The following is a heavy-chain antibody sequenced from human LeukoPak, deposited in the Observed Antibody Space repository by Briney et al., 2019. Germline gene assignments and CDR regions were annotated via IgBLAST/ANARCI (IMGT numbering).Heavy chain of an antibody. J-gene: IGHJ4*02. CDR3: ARRVDGIVGATPDDY. CDR1: GYTFTSYG. V-gene: IGHV1-18*01. D-gene: IGHD1-26*01. Sequence: GASVKVSCKASGYTFTSYGTSWVRQAPGQGLEWMGWISAYNGNTNYAQKLQGRVTMTTDTSTSTAYMELRSLRSDDTAVYYCARRVDGIVGATPDDYWGQGTLVTVSS. CDR2: ISAYNGNT.